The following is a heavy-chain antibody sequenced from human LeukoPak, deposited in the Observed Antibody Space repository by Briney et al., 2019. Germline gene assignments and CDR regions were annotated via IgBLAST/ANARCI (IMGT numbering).Heavy chain of an antibody. CDR3: VKGTKYSSGHLDY. CDR1: GFTFNSYA. V-gene: IGHV3-64D*06. Sequence: GGSLRLSCSASGFTFNSYAMHWVRQAPGKGLEYVSAISSNGGNTYYADSVKGRFNISRDNSKNTLYLQMSSLRAEDTALYYCVKGTKYSSGHLDYWGQGTLVTVSS. J-gene: IGHJ4*02. CDR2: ISSNGGNT. D-gene: IGHD6-19*01.